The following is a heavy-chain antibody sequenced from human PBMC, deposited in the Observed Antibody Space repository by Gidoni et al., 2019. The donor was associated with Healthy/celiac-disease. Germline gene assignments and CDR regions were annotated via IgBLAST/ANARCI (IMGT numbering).Heavy chain of an antibody. Sequence: QVQLVQSGAEVKKPGAAVKVAGKASGYTFTSYAMHWGRQAPGQRLEWMGWINAGNGNTKYSQKFQGRVTITRDTSASTAYMELGSLRSEDTAVYYCARGVYYDFWSPGDYGMDVWGQGTTVTVSS. CDR3: ARGVYYDFWSPGDYGMDV. CDR1: GYTFTSYA. V-gene: IGHV1-3*01. D-gene: IGHD3-3*01. J-gene: IGHJ6*02. CDR2: INAGNGNT.